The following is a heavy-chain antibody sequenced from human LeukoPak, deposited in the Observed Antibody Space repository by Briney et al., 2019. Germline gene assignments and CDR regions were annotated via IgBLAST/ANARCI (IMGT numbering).Heavy chain of an antibody. V-gene: IGHV3-7*01. CDR1: GLTFGNYW. Sequence: GGSLRLSCAASGLTFGNYWMSWVCQAPGKGLEWVASIKEDGSEKFYVESLKGRFTISRDSGKNSLNLQMNSLRVEDTAVYFCARGVGRITSSWFDPWGQGTLVTVSS. D-gene: IGHD3-10*01. J-gene: IGHJ5*02. CDR2: IKEDGSEK. CDR3: ARGVGRITSSWFDP.